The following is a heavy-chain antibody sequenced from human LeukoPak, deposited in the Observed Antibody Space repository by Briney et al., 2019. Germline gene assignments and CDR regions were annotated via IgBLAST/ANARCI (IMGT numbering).Heavy chain of an antibody. Sequence: GGSLRLSCAASGFTFSNAWMSWVRQAPGKGLEWVGRIKSKTDGGTTDYAAPVKGRFTISRDDSKNTLYLQMNSLKTEDTAVYYCTTAPGIAAAGDTFDYWGQGTLVTVSS. V-gene: IGHV3-15*01. CDR2: IKSKTDGGTT. D-gene: IGHD6-13*01. CDR1: GFTFSNAW. CDR3: TTAPGIAAAGDTFDY. J-gene: IGHJ4*02.